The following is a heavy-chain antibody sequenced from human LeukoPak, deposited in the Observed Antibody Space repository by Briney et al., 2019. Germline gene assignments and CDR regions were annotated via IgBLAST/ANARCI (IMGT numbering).Heavy chain of an antibody. V-gene: IGHV3-23*01. CDR1: GFTFSSYA. Sequence: GGSLRLSCAASGFTFSSYAMSWVRQAPGKGLEWVSTISGGGGSTYYADSVKGRFIISRDNSKNTLYLQMNSLRAEDTAVYYCARHPWSGYFYHLDYWGQGTLVTVSS. CDR3: ARHPWSGYFYHLDY. CDR2: ISGGGGST. D-gene: IGHD3-3*01. J-gene: IGHJ4*02.